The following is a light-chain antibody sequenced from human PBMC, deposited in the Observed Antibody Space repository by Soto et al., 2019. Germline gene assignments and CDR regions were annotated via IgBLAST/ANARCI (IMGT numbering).Light chain of an antibody. J-gene: IGKJ1*01. CDR2: KAS. CDR3: QHDDSYSVL. Sequence: DIQMTQSPSTLSGSVGDRVTITCRASQTISSWLAWYQQKPGKAPKLLIYKASTLISGVPSRLSGSGSGTEFTLPIGNLQPDDFATYYCQHDDSYSVLFGQGTNVELK. CDR1: QTISSW. V-gene: IGKV1-5*03.